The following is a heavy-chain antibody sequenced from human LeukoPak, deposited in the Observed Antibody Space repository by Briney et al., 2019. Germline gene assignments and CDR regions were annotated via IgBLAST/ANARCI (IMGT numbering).Heavy chain of an antibody. V-gene: IGHV3-30*02. Sequence: PGGSLRLSCAASGFTFSSYGMHWVRQAPGKGLEWVAFIRYDGSNKYYADSVKGRFTISRDNSKNTLYLQMNSLRAEDTAVYYCAKVAGLRAAAALYYFDYWGQGTLVTVSS. CDR3: AKVAGLRAAAALYYFDY. J-gene: IGHJ4*02. D-gene: IGHD6-13*01. CDR2: IRYDGSNK. CDR1: GFTFSSYG.